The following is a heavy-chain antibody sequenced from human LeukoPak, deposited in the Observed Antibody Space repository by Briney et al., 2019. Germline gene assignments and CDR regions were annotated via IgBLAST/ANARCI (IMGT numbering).Heavy chain of an antibody. J-gene: IGHJ4*02. CDR2: ISGSGGTT. D-gene: IGHD6-13*01. Sequence: GRSLRLSCAASGFTFSSYGMHWVRQAPGKGLERVSAISGSGGTTYYADSVKGRFTISRDNSKNTLCLQMKSLRAEDAAVYYCAKDTNSWPTYFDYGGQGIRVTVSS. V-gene: IGHV3-23*01. CDR1: GFTFSSYG. CDR3: AKDTNSWPTYFDY.